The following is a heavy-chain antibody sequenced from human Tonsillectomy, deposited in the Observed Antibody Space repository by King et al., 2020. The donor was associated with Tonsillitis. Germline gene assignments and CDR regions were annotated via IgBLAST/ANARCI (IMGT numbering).Heavy chain of an antibody. D-gene: IGHD6-13*01. CDR2: ISDRGHTT. V-gene: IGHV3-23*04. J-gene: IGHJ4*02. CDR3: AKGGVGAASSWLDC. Sequence: VQLVESGGGLVQPGGSLRLSCAASGFTFRNYAMTWVRQAPGKGLEWVSAISDRGHTTYYADSVKGRFTISRDNSKKTLSLQVNSLRADDTAVYFCAKGGVGAASSWLDCWGQGPLVTVSS. CDR1: GFTFRNYA.